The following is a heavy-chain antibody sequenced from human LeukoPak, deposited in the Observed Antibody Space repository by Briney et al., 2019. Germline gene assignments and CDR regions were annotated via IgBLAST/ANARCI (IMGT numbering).Heavy chain of an antibody. Sequence: ASVKVSCKASGYTFTSYGISWVRQAPGQGLEWMGWIIAYNVITNYAQKLQGRVTMTTDTSESTAYMELRSLRSDDTAVYYCARLYQQPNYYYYGMDVWGQVTTVTVAS. CDR3: ARLYQQPNYYYYGMDV. CDR1: GYTFTSYG. CDR2: IIAYNVIT. J-gene: IGHJ6*02. V-gene: IGHV1-18*01. D-gene: IGHD6-13*01.